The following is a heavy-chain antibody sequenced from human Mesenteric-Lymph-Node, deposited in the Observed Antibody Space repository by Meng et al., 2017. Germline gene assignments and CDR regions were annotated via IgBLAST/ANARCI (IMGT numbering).Heavy chain of an antibody. J-gene: IGHJ4*02. CDR1: GGSISSGSYY. CDR2: IYTSGST. V-gene: IGHV4-61*02. D-gene: IGHD6-19*01. Sequence: LRLSCTVSGGSISSGSYYWSWIRQPAGKGLEWIGRIYTSGSTNYNPSLKSRVTISVDTSKNQFSLKLSSVTAADTAVYYCARIAYSSGWYYWGQGTLVTVSS. CDR3: ARIAYSSGWYY.